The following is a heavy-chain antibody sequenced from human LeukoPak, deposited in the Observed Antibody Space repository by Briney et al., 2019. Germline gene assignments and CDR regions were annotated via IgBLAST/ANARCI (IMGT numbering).Heavy chain of an antibody. CDR1: GFLFSSYD. J-gene: IGHJ6*03. V-gene: IGHV3-13*01. CDR3: ARGLPRYYSFYHMDV. CDR2: IGTDGDT. Sequence: GGSLRLSCEGSGFLFSSYDMHWVHQATGKGLEWVSVIGTDGDTSHPDSVKGRFTISRENAKSSLYLQMNSLRAGDTAVYYCARGLPRYYSFYHMDVWGKGTTVTVSS.